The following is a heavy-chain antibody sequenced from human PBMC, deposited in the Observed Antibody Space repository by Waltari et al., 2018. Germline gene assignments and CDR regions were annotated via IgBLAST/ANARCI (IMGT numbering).Heavy chain of an antibody. J-gene: IGHJ4*02. CDR3: VRLPTGGGWFVY. CDR1: GYAFGDYW. Sequence: EVLLGQSGAEVRKPGDSLKISCKGSGYAFGDYWIGWVRQMPGKGLEWMGTTFPCDSETRYSPSFQGQVTISVDRSSSTAFLQWKSLKSSDTAMYFCVRLPTGGGWFVYWGQGTLVTVSS. V-gene: IGHV5-51*01. D-gene: IGHD2-15*01. CDR2: TFPCDSET.